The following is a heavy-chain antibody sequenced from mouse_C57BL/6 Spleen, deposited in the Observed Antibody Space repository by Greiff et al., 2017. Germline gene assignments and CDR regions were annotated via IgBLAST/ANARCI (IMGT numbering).Heavy chain of an antibody. Sequence: VMLVESGPGLVQPSQSLPITCTVSGFSLTSYGVHWVRQSPGKGLEWLGVIWRGGSTDYNAAFMSRLSITKDNSKSQVFFKMNSLQADDTAIYYCAKGWDGWEGFAYWGQGTLVTVSA. CDR1: GFSLTSYG. J-gene: IGHJ3*01. CDR3: AKGWDGWEGFAY. CDR2: IWRGGST. D-gene: IGHD4-1*01. V-gene: IGHV2-5*01.